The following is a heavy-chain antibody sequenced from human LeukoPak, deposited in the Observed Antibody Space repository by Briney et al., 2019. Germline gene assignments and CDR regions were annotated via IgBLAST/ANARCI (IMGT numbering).Heavy chain of an antibody. CDR3: ARDPSGHWYFDL. CDR2: IYSGGNT. V-gene: IGHV3-66*01. Sequence: GGSLRLSCAVFGFTVSSYYMSWVRQAPGKGLEWVSVIYSGGNTHYADSVKGRFTISKDNSKNTLYLQMHRLRAEDTAVYYCARDPSGHWYFDLWGRGTLVTVSS. J-gene: IGHJ2*01. D-gene: IGHD7-27*01. CDR1: GFTVSSYY.